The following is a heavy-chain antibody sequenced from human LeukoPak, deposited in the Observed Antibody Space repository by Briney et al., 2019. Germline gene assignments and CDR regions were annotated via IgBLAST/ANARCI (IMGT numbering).Heavy chain of an antibody. V-gene: IGHV3-30*18. CDR2: ISYDGSNK. Sequence: GRFLRLSCAASGLTFSSYGMHWVRQAPGKGLEWVAVISYDGSNKYYADSVKGRFTISRDNSKNTLYLQMNSLRAEDTAVYYCAKVEYYDILTGYGPFDYWGQGTLVTVSS. CDR3: AKVEYYDILTGYGPFDY. CDR1: GLTFSSYG. J-gene: IGHJ4*02. D-gene: IGHD3-9*01.